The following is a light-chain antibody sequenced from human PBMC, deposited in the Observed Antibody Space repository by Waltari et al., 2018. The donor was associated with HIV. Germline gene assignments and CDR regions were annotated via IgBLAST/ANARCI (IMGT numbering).Light chain of an antibody. Sequence: QSVLTQPPSASRTPGQRVSISCSGSSSNIGSNYVYWYQQLPGTAPKLLMYRKDERPSGVPDRFSGSKSGTSASLAISGLRSEDEADYYCAAWDDSLSAWVFGGGTKLTVL. CDR3: AAWDDSLSAWV. CDR1: SSNIGSNY. CDR2: RKD. V-gene: IGLV1-47*01. J-gene: IGLJ3*02.